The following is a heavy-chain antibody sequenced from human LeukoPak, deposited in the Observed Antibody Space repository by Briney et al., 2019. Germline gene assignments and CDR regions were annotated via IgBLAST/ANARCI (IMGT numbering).Heavy chain of an antibody. D-gene: IGHD3-22*01. V-gene: IGHV3-48*02. J-gene: IGHJ4*02. CDR2: ITLSGTTI. Sequence: PGGSLRLSCAASGFAFSSYSMNWVRQAPGEGLEWVSYITLSGTTIYYADSVKGRFTISRDNAKNSLYLQMNSLRDEDTAVYYCARGVVAFDYWGQGTLVTVSS. CDR3: ARGVVAFDY. CDR1: GFAFSSYS.